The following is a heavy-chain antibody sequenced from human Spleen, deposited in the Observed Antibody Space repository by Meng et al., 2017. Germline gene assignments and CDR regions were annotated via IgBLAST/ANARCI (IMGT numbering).Heavy chain of an antibody. CDR1: GYTFTGYY. CDR2: INPNTGAT. V-gene: IGHV1-2*02. CDR3: AKAQSNNDY. Sequence: ASVKVSCKASGYTFTGYYIHWVRQAPGQGLEWMGWINPNTGATDYAQNFRGRVTMTRDTSISTAYMELSSLRSDDTAAYYCAKAQSNNDYWGQGTLVTVSS. J-gene: IGHJ4*02.